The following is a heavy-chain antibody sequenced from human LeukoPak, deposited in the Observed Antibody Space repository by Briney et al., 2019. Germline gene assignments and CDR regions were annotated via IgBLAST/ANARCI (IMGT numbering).Heavy chain of an antibody. V-gene: IGHV3-49*03. D-gene: IGHD3-3*01. CDR2: IRGKPYGETT. J-gene: IGHJ4*02. CDR3: TRGSDTIFGVARDGFDS. CDR1: GFTFSSYA. Sequence: PGGSLRLSCAASGFTFSSYAMSWFRQAPGKGLEWVGFIRGKPYGETTEYAASVQGRFTISRDDSESTTYLQLNSLKTEDTAVYYCTRGSDTIFGVARDGFDSWGQGTLVTVSS.